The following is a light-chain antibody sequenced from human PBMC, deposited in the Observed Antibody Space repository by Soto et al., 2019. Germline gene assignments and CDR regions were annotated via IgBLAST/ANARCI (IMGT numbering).Light chain of an antibody. Sequence: IVMTQSPATLSVSPGERATSSCRASQSVSSTLAWYQQKPGQAPRFLIYGASTRATGIPARFSGSGSGTEFTLTISSLQSEDFAVYYCQQYDNWPLTFGGGTKVDIK. CDR2: GAS. J-gene: IGKJ4*01. CDR1: QSVSST. CDR3: QQYDNWPLT. V-gene: IGKV3-15*01.